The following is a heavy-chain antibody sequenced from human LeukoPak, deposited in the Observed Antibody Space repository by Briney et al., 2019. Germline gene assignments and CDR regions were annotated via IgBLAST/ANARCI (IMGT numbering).Heavy chain of an antibody. D-gene: IGHD4-17*01. V-gene: IGHV3-21*01. CDR2: ISITSSYI. CDR1: GFTFSSYS. Sequence: GGSLRLPCAASGFTFSSYSMNWVRQAPGKGLEWVSSISITSSYIYYADPVMGRFTISRDNAKNSLYLQMNSLRAEDTAVYYCARGPHDYGGYDEYFQHWGQGTLVTVSS. J-gene: IGHJ1*01. CDR3: ARGPHDYGGYDEYFQH.